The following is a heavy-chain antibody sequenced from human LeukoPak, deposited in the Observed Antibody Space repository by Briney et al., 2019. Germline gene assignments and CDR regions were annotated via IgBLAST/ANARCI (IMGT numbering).Heavy chain of an antibody. J-gene: IGHJ4*02. V-gene: IGHV4-39*07. CDR3: ARELGGIPGY. Sequence: SETLSLTCTVSGGSITRSTYYWGWIRQPPGKGLEWIGSFYYSGTTYYNPSLKSRVTISEDTSKNQFSLKLSSVTAADTAVYYCARELGGIPGYWGQGTLVTVSS. CDR1: GGSITRSTYY. CDR2: FYYSGTT. D-gene: IGHD2-15*01.